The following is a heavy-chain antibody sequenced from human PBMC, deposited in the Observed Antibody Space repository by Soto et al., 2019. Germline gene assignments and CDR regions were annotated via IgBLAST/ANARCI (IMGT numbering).Heavy chain of an antibody. CDR3: AAETIRKYSGLFDY. Sequence: QVQLVQSGAEVKKPGASVKVSCKASGFTLLNDYIHWVRQAPRQGLEWMGMINPSTGATRYSQQFRGRGTVTWDTATSTVYMELSSLRSEDTAGDYCAAETIRKYSGLFDYWGQGALVTVSS. V-gene: IGHV1-46*01. J-gene: IGHJ4*02. D-gene: IGHD5-12*01. CDR2: INPSTGAT. CDR1: GFTLLNDY.